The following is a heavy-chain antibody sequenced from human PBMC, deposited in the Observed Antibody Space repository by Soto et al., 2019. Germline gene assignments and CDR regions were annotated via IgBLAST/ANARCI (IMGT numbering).Heavy chain of an antibody. CDR1: GYTFTSYF. CDR2: LNPNSGST. J-gene: IGHJ2*01. D-gene: IGHD3-10*01. CDR3: GRVWATWYSDL. V-gene: IGHV1-46*03. Sequence: QVQLVQSGAEVKKPGASVKVSCRASGYTFTSYFIHWVRQAPGQGLEWMGKLNPNSGSTSDAQNFQGRVTTTRDTPTSTVYMELSSLRSEDTAVYYCGRVWATWYSDLWGRGTLVTVSS.